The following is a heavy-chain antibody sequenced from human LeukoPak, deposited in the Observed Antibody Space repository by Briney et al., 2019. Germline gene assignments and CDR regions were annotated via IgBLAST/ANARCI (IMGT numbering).Heavy chain of an antibody. D-gene: IGHD4-11*01. CDR3: VKDLSSNYVFDY. V-gene: IGHV3-23*01. Sequence: PGGSLRLSGAASGFTFSSYAMSWVRQAPGKGLEWVSAISGSGGSTYYADSVKGRFTISRDNSKNTLYLQMNSLRAEDTAVYYCVKDLSSNYVFDYWGQGTLVTVSS. CDR2: ISGSGGST. J-gene: IGHJ4*02. CDR1: GFTFSSYA.